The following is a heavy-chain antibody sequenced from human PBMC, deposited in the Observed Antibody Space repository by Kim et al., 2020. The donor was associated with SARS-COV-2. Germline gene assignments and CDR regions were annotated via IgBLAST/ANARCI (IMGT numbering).Heavy chain of an antibody. Sequence: GGSLRLSCVVSGFTFEEYAMHWVRLGPGKGLEWVAGINLHGNKTSYVDPVKGRFTISRDNNKNLLYLEMNSLRPDDTALYYCAKGQRGTYYYNIDVWGQGTKVTV. CDR2: INLHGNKT. CDR1: GFTFEEYA. CDR3: AKGQRGTYYYNIDV. D-gene: IGHD1-1*01. J-gene: IGHJ6*01. V-gene: IGHV3-9*01.